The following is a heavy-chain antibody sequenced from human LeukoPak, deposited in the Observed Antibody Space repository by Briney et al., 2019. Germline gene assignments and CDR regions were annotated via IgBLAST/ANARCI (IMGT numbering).Heavy chain of an antibody. D-gene: IGHD3-9*01. J-gene: IGHJ4*02. CDR1: GFTFSSYW. CDR3: ARPFDSSVDY. Sequence: GGSLRLSCAASGFTFSSYWMSWVRQAPGKGLEWVANIKQDGSEKYYVDSVKGRFTISRDNAKSSVYLLMNNLRDEDTGVYYCARPFDSSVDYWGQGTVVTVSS. V-gene: IGHV3-7*03. CDR2: IKQDGSEK.